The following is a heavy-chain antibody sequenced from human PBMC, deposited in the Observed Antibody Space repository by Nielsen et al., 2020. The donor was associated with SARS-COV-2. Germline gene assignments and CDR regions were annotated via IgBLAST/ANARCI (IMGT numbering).Heavy chain of an antibody. J-gene: IGHJ6*02. CDR1: GFTFSSYG. CDR2: IYTDGSA. CDR3: ARDNWGRMDV. Sequence: GESLKISCAASGFTFSSYGMHWVRQAPGKGLEWVSVIYTDGSASYADSMKGRFTVSRDNSKNTVYLQMNSLRAEDTAVYYCARDNWGRMDVWGQGTTVTVSS. D-gene: IGHD7-27*01. V-gene: IGHV3-66*01.